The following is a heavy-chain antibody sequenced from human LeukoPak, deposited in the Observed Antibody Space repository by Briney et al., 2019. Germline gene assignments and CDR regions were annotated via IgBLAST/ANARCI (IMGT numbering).Heavy chain of an antibody. CDR3: AELGITMIGGV. Sequence: GGSLRLSCAASEFTFSSYSMNWVRQAPGKGLEWVSSISSSSVYIYYTDSVKGRFTISRDNAKNSLYLQMNSLRAADTAVYYCAELGITMIGGVWGKGTTVTISS. V-gene: IGHV3-21*01. CDR2: ISSSSVYI. J-gene: IGHJ6*04. CDR1: EFTFSSYS. D-gene: IGHD3-10*02.